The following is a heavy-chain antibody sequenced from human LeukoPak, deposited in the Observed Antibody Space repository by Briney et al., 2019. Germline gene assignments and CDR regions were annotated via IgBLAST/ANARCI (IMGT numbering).Heavy chain of an antibody. J-gene: IGHJ5*02. Sequence: ASVKVSCTAFGYTFTGYYMHWVRQAPGQGLEWVGWITPNNGGTNYAQTFQGRVTMTRDTSISTAYMELSRLRSDDTAVYYCARDRKIVVVPAAIRSGGSAYNWFDPWGQGTLVTVSS. D-gene: IGHD2-2*01. CDR1: GYTFTGYY. V-gene: IGHV1-2*02. CDR2: ITPNNGGT. CDR3: ARDRKIVVVPAAIRSGGSAYNWFDP.